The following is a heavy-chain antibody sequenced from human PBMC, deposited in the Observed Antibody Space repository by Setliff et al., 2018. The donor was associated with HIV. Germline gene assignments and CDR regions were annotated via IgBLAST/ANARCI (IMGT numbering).Heavy chain of an antibody. D-gene: IGHD6-19*01. V-gene: IGHV4-38-2*02. J-gene: IGHJ4*02. CDR2: IYHSGST. CDR3: ARRRSSGWYHYFDY. CDR1: GYSISSGYY. Sequence: PSETLSLTCTVSGYSISSGYYWGWIRQPPGKGLEWIGSIYHSGSTYYNPSLKGRVTISVDTSKNQFSLKLSSVTAADTAVYYCARRRSSGWYHYFDYWGQGTLVTVSS.